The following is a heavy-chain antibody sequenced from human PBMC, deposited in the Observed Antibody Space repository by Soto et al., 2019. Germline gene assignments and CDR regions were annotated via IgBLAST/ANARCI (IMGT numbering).Heavy chain of an antibody. CDR3: ANGGSGSYYNSFDAFDI. V-gene: IGHV3-30*18. Sequence: QGHLVESGGGVVQPGRSLRLSCAASGFTFSIYGMHWVRQAPGKGLEWVAVISYDGSNKYYADSVKVRFTISRDNSKNTLYLQMNSLRDEDTAVYYCANGGSGSYYNSFDAFDIRGQGTMVTVSS. J-gene: IGHJ3*02. D-gene: IGHD3-10*01. CDR2: ISYDGSNK. CDR1: GFTFSIYG.